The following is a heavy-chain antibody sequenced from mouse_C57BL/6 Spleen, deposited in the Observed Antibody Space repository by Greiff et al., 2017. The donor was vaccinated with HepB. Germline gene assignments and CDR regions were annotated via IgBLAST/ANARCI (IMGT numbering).Heavy chain of an antibody. D-gene: IGHD4-1*01. Sequence: EVQLQESGPGLVKPSQSLSLTCSVTGYSITSGYYWNWIRQFPGNKLEWMGYISYDGSNNYNPSLKNRISITRDTSKNQFFLKLNSVTTEDTATYYCAREEANWDYFDYWGQGTTLTVAS. CDR1: GYSITSGYY. CDR2: ISYDGSN. CDR3: AREEANWDYFDY. J-gene: IGHJ2*01. V-gene: IGHV3-6*01.